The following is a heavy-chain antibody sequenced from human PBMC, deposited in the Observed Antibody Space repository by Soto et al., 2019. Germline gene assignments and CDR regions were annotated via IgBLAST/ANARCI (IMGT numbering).Heavy chain of an antibody. CDR2: ISSSSSTI. Sequence: PGGSLRLSCAASGFTFSSYSMNWVRQAPGKGPEWVSYISSSSSTIYYAAPVKGRFTISRDDSKNTLYLQINSLKIEDTALYYCTTDPTGGWFDPWGQGTLVTVSS. V-gene: IGHV3-48*01. CDR1: GFTFSSYS. D-gene: IGHD4-17*01. J-gene: IGHJ5*02. CDR3: TTDPTGGWFDP.